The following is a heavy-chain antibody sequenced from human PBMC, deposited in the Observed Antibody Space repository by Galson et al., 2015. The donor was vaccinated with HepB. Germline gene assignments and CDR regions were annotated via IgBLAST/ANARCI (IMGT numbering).Heavy chain of an antibody. V-gene: IGHV3-11*06. CDR2: ISSSSSYT. CDR1: GFTFSDYY. D-gene: IGHD4-23*01. CDR3: ARVWGPTVVSRRYFDY. J-gene: IGHJ4*02. Sequence: SLRLSCAASGFTFSDYYMSWIRQAPGKGLEWVSCISSSSSYTNYADSVKGRFTISRDNAKNSLYLQMNSLRAEDTAVYYCARVWGPTVVSRRYFDYWGQGTLVTVSS.